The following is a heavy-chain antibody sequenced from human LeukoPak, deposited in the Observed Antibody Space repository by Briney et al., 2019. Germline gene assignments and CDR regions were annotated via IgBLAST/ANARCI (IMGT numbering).Heavy chain of an antibody. J-gene: IGHJ6*02. CDR1: GFTFSSYG. CDR2: IWYDGSNK. V-gene: IGHV3-33*01. Sequence: GGSLRLSCAASGFTFSSYGMHWVRQAPGKGLEWVAVIWYDGSNKYYADSVKGRFTISRDNSKNTLYLQMNSLRAEDTAVYYCARDYCSSTSCLKPLYYYYGMDVWGQGTTVTVSS. CDR3: ARDYCSSTSCLKPLYYYYGMDV. D-gene: IGHD2-2*01.